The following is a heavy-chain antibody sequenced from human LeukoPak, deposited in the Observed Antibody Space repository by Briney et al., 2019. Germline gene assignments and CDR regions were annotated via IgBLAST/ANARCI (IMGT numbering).Heavy chain of an antibody. CDR2: FYDSGST. D-gene: IGHD5-12*01. V-gene: IGHV4-39*01. J-gene: IGHJ3*02. CDR1: GFTVSRDY. CDR3: ARHTRPGCSGYENAFDI. Sequence: MSGGSLRLSCAASGFTVSRDYMSWVRQPPGKGLEWIGNFYDSGSTYYNPSLKSRVTISGDTSKNQFSLKLTSVTAADTAVYYCARHTRPGCSGYENAFDIWGQGTMVTVSS.